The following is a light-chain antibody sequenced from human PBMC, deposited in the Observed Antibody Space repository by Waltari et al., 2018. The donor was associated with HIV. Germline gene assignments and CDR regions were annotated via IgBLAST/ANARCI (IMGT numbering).Light chain of an antibody. J-gene: IGLJ1*01. Sequence: QSALTQPASVSGSPGQSITISCTGTSSDVGSYNLVSWYQQHPGKAPKRIIYEGSKRPSGVSNRFSGSKSGNTASLTISGLQAEDEADYYCCSYAGSSTLYVFGTGTKVTVL. CDR3: CSYAGSSTLYV. CDR2: EGS. CDR1: SSDVGSYNL. V-gene: IGLV2-23*01.